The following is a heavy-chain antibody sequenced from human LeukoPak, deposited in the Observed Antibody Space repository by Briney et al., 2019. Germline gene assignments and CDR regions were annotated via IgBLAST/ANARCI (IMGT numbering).Heavy chain of an antibody. CDR1: GFTFNCYS. J-gene: IGHJ4*02. V-gene: IGHV3-21*01. CDR3: ARVSVGEYQLLWLDY. CDR2: ISGNSTYI. D-gene: IGHD2-2*01. Sequence: GGSLRLSCAASGFTFNCYSINWVRQAPGKGLEWVSSISGNSTYIHYADSVKGRFTISIDNAKNSLYLQMNSLRAEDTAVYYCARVSVGEYQLLWLDYWGQGTLVTVSS.